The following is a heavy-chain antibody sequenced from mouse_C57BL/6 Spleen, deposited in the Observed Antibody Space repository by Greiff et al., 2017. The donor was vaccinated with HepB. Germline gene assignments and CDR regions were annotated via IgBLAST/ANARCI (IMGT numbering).Heavy chain of an antibody. CDR2: IYPGDGDT. CDR3: AREGGIYYGYDSYWYFDV. V-gene: IGHV1-82*01. J-gene: IGHJ1*03. CDR1: GYAFSSSW. D-gene: IGHD2-2*01. Sequence: QVQLQQSGPELVQPGASVKISCKASGYAFSSSWMNWVKQRPGKGLEWIGRIYPGDGDTNYNGKFKGKATLTADTSSSTAYMQLSSLTSEDSAVYFCAREGGIYYGYDSYWYFDVWGTGTTVTVSS.